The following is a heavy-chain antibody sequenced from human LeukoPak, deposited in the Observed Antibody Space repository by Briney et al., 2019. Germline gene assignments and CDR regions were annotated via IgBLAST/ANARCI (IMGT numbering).Heavy chain of an antibody. CDR3: AKDLEITMVRGVALAEVGGDY. CDR1: GFTFSSYW. J-gene: IGHJ4*02. CDR2: IKQDGSEK. D-gene: IGHD3-10*01. Sequence: GGSLRLSCAASGFTFSSYWMSWVRQAPGKGLEWVANIKQDGSEKYYVDSVKGRFTISRDNAKNSLYLQMNSLRAEDTAVYYCAKDLEITMVRGVALAEVGGDYWGQGTLVTVSS. V-gene: IGHV3-7*01.